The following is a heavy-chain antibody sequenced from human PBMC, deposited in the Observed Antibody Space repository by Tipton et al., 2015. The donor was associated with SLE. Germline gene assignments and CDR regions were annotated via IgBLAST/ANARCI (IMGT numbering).Heavy chain of an antibody. CDR1: GGSISNYY. Sequence: TLSLTCTVSGGSISNYYWGWIRQPPGKGLEWIGSISHSGNTYYNPSLRSRVSMSIDTSKNQVFLRLNSVTAADTAAYYCARHDYDGNGYYMHYFDYWGQGTLVTVSS. D-gene: IGHD3-22*01. J-gene: IGHJ4*02. V-gene: IGHV4-38-2*02. CDR2: ISHSGNT. CDR3: ARHDYDGNGYYMHYFDY.